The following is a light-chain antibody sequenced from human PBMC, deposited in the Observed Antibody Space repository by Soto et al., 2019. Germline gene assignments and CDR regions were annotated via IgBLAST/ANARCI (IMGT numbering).Light chain of an antibody. V-gene: IGLV2-14*01. Sequence: QSALTQPASVSWSPGRSITISCTGTSSDVGGYSYVSWYQQHPGKAPKLMIYDVSNRPSGVSNRFSGSKSGNTASLTISGLQAEDEADYYCSSYTSSSTPYVFGTGTKVTVL. CDR3: SSYTSSSTPYV. CDR2: DVS. J-gene: IGLJ1*01. CDR1: SSDVGGYSY.